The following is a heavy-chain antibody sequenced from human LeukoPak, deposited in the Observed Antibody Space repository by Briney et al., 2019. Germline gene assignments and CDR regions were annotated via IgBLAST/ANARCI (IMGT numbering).Heavy chain of an antibody. D-gene: IGHD3-9*01. Sequence: PGGSLRLSCAASGFTFSSYTMNWVRQAPGKGLEWVSSISSSSAIYYAASVKGRFTISRDNAKSSLYLQMNSLRDEDTAVYYCARGALRYSDYWGQGTLVTVSS. CDR3: ARGALRYSDY. J-gene: IGHJ4*02. V-gene: IGHV3-48*02. CDR2: ISSSSAI. CDR1: GFTFSSYT.